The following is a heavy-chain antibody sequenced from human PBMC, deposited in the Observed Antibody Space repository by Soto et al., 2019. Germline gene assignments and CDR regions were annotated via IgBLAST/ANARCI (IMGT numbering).Heavy chain of an antibody. D-gene: IGHD6-13*01. J-gene: IGHJ6*02. Sequence: GESLKISCNVSGYSFTSYWIGWVRQMPGKGLEWMGIIYPGDSDTRYSPSFQGQVTISADKSISTAYLQWSSLKASDTAIYYCARTAAAGKYYYGVDVWGQGTTVTVS. CDR2: IYPGDSDT. V-gene: IGHV5-51*01. CDR1: GYSFTSYW. CDR3: ARTAAAGKYYYGVDV.